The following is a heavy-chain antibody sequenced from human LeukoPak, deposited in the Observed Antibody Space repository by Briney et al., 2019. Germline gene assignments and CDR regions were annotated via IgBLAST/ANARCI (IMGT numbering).Heavy chain of an antibody. Sequence: PGGSLRLSCAASGFTFSSYWMHWVRQAPGKGLVWVSRINSDGSSTSYADSVKGRFTISRDNAKNTLYLQMNSLRAEDTAVYYCARGVGYCSSTSCYWRFDPWGQGTLVTVSS. V-gene: IGHV3-74*01. J-gene: IGHJ5*02. D-gene: IGHD2-2*01. CDR3: ARGVGYCSSTSCYWRFDP. CDR1: GFTFSSYW. CDR2: INSDGSST.